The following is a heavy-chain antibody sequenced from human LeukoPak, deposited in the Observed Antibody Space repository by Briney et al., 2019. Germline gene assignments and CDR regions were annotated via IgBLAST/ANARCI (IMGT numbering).Heavy chain of an antibody. Sequence: PGGSLRLSCAASGFIFSSYGIHWVRQAPGKGLEWVAVISYDGSNKYYADSVKGRFTISRDNSKNTLYLQMNSLRAEDTAVYYCAKVPYSRLPYYYYGMDVWGQGTTVTVSS. CDR1: GFIFSSYG. D-gene: IGHD6-13*01. CDR3: AKVPYSRLPYYYYGMDV. J-gene: IGHJ6*02. V-gene: IGHV3-30*18. CDR2: ISYDGSNK.